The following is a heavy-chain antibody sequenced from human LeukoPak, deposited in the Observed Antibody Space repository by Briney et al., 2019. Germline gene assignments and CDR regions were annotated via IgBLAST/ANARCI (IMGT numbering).Heavy chain of an antibody. CDR1: GYTFTSYG. V-gene: IGHV1-18*01. D-gene: IGHD2-15*01. Sequence: GASVTVSCKASGYTFTSYGISWVRQAPGQGLEWMGWISAYNGNTNYAQKLQGRVTMTTDTSTGTAYMELRSLRSDDTAVYYCARDEVVAAPNYFGMVVWGQGTTVSVS. CDR2: ISAYNGNT. J-gene: IGHJ6*02. CDR3: ARDEVVAAPNYFGMVV.